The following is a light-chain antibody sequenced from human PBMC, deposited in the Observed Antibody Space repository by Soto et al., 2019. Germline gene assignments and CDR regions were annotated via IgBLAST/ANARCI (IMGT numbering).Light chain of an antibody. CDR1: SSDIGSYNY. V-gene: IGLV2-14*01. J-gene: IGLJ1*01. Sequence: QSALTQPASMSGSPGQSVTISCAGTSSDIGSYNYVSWYQHHPGTAPKLIIYDVSSRPSGVSHRFSAFKSGNTASLTISGLQAEDEADYYCSSFSVASPLFGTGTKVTVL. CDR3: SSFSVASPL. CDR2: DVS.